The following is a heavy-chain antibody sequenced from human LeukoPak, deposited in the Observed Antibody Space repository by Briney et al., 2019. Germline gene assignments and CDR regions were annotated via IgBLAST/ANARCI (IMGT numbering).Heavy chain of an antibody. CDR2: ISSSGSTI. CDR3: AREGDFWSGYPFDY. CDR1: GGSFSGYY. D-gene: IGHD3-3*01. Sequence: LSLTCAVYGGSFSGYYWSWIRQAPGKGLEWVSYISSSGSTIYYADSVKGRFTISRDNAKNSLYLQMNSLRAEDTAVYYCAREGDFWSGYPFDYWGQGTLVTVSS. V-gene: IGHV3-11*01. J-gene: IGHJ4*02.